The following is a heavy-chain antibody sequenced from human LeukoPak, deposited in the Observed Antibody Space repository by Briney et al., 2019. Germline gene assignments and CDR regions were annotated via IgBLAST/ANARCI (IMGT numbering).Heavy chain of an antibody. CDR1: GFTFSRYG. Sequence: GGSLRLSCAASGFTFSRYGVHRVRQAPGKGLEWVAFIRDDGSNKYYTDSVKGRFTISRDNSKNTLYLQMNSLRPEDTAVYYCAKDGVRRDFDYWGQGTLVTVSS. J-gene: IGHJ4*02. V-gene: IGHV3-30*02. D-gene: IGHD1-1*01. CDR3: AKDGVRRDFDY. CDR2: IRDDGSNK.